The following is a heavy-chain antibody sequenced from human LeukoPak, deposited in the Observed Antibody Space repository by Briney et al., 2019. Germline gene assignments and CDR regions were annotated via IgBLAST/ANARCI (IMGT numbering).Heavy chain of an antibody. CDR1: GGSISSSSYY. J-gene: IGHJ4*02. V-gene: IGHV4-39*01. CDR2: IYYSGTT. CDR3: ARLYAYKLDY. D-gene: IGHD2/OR15-2a*01. Sequence: ASETLSLTCTVSGGSISSSSYYWGWIRQPPGKGLEWIGNIYYSGTTYHNQSLKSRVTISVDTSKNQFSLKLSSVTAADTAVYHCARLYAYKLDYWGQGTLVTVSS.